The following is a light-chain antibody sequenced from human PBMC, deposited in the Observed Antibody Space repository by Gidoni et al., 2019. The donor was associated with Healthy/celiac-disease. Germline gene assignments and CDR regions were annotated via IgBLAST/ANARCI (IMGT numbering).Light chain of an antibody. CDR3: QQYDNLPLT. CDR2: DAS. J-gene: IGKJ4*01. Sequence: DIQMTQSPSSLSAFVGDRVTITCQASQDISNYLNWYQQKSGKAPKLLIYDASNLETGVPSRFSGSGSGTDFTFTISSLQPEDIATYSCQQYDNLPLTFXGXTKVEIK. V-gene: IGKV1-33*01. CDR1: QDISNY.